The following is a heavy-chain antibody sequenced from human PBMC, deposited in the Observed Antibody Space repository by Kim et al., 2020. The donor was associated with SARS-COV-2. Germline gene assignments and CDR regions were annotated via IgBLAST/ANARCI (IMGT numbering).Heavy chain of an antibody. J-gene: IGHJ4*02. Sequence: DDKRYSPSLKSRLTINKDTSKNQVVLTMTNMDPVDTATYYCAHVIWEFDYWGQGTLGTVSS. V-gene: IGHV2-5*01. CDR3: AHVIWEFDY. CDR2: DDK. D-gene: IGHD3-16*02.